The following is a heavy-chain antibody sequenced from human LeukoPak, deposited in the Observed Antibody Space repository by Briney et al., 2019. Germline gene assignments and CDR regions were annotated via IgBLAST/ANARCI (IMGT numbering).Heavy chain of an antibody. D-gene: IGHD2-2*01. Sequence: GRSLRISCAASGFTFDDYARHWVRQAPGKGLEWVSGISWNSGSIGYADSVKGRFTISRDNAKNSLYLKMNSLRAEDTALYYCAKDMDCSSTSCYYYYGMDVWGQGTTVTVSS. V-gene: IGHV3-9*01. CDR2: ISWNSGSI. J-gene: IGHJ6*02. CDR3: AKDMDCSSTSCYYYYGMDV. CDR1: GFTFDDYA.